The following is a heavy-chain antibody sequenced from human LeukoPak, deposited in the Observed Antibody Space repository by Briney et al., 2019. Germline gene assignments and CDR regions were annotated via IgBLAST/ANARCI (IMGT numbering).Heavy chain of an antibody. CDR3: ARVNWGSYNWFDP. Sequence: SETLSLTCTVSGGSISSGSYYWSWIRQPAGKGLEWIGRIYTSGSTNYNPSLKSRVTISVDTSKNQFSLKLSSVTAADTAVYYCARVNWGSYNWFDPWGQGTLVTVSS. D-gene: IGHD7-27*01. CDR2: IYTSGST. V-gene: IGHV4-61*02. J-gene: IGHJ5*02. CDR1: GGSISSGSYY.